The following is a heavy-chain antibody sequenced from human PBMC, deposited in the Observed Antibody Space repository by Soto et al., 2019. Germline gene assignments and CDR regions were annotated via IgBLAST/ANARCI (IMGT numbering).Heavy chain of an antibody. Sequence: PGGSLRLSCAASGFTFSSYAMIWVRRAPGKGLEWVSAISVSGGSTYYADSVKGRFTISRDNSKNTLYLQMNSLRAEDTAVYYCAKDLRYCSSTSCYSHFDYWGQGTLVTVSS. CDR2: ISVSGGST. V-gene: IGHV3-23*01. J-gene: IGHJ4*02. CDR1: GFTFSSYA. CDR3: AKDLRYCSSTSCYSHFDY. D-gene: IGHD2-2*01.